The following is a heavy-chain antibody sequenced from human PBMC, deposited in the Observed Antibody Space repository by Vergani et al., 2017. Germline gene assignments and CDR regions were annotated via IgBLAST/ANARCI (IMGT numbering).Heavy chain of an antibody. J-gene: IGHJ4*02. CDR2: INHSGST. D-gene: IGHD3-10*01. CDR3: ARALVLVRAKHYYFDY. V-gene: IGHV4-34*01. Sequence: QVQLQQWGAGLLKPSETLSLTCAVYGGSFSGYYWSWIRQPPGKGLEWIGEINHSGSTNYNPSLKSRVTISVDTSKNQFSLKLSSVTAADTAVYYCARALVLVRAKHYYFDYWGQGTLVTVSS. CDR1: GGSFSGYY.